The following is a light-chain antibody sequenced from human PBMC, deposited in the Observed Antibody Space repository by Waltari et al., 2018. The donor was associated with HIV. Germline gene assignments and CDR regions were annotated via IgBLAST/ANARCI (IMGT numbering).Light chain of an antibody. V-gene: IGLV1-40*01. CDR3: QSYDSSLSGVV. J-gene: IGLJ2*01. CDR2: GNS. CDR1: SPNTGVGSV. Sequence: QSVLTQPPSAPGAPGQRDTLSCTGTSPNTGVGSVVHGYQQLPGTAPKLHIYGNSNRPSGVPGRFSGSKSGTSASLAITGLQAEDEADYYCQSYDSSLSGVVFGGGTKLTVL.